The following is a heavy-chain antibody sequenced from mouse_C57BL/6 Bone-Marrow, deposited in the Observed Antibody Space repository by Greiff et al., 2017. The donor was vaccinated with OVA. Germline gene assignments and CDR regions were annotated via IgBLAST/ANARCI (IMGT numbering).Heavy chain of an antibody. V-gene: IGHV1-81*01. Sequence: QVQLQQSGAELARPGASVKLSCKASGYTFTSYGISWVKQRTGQGLEWIGEIYPRSGNTYYNEKFKGKATLTADKSSSTAYMELRSLTSEDSAVYFCANYYYGSSYLFAYWGQGTLVTVSA. CDR1: GYTFTSYG. D-gene: IGHD1-1*01. CDR3: ANYYYGSSYLFAY. J-gene: IGHJ3*01. CDR2: IYPRSGNT.